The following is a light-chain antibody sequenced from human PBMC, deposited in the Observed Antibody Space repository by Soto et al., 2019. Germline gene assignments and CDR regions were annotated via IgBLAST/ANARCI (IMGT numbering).Light chain of an antibody. CDR1: QLVSSY. J-gene: IGKJ3*01. V-gene: IGKV3-11*01. Sequence: EIVLTQSPATLSVSPGESATLSCRASQLVSSYLAWYQQKPGQAPRLLIYDASNRATGIPARFSGSGSGTDFTLTISSLEPEDFAVYYCQQRSNWPPRVTFGPGTKVDIK. CDR3: QQRSNWPPRVT. CDR2: DAS.